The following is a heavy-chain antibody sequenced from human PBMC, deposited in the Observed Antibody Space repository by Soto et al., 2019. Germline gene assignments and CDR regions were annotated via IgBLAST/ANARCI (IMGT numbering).Heavy chain of an antibody. CDR1: GGSFSGYY. V-gene: IGHV4-34*01. CDR2: INHSGST. CDR3: ARYDSSSWVMDV. J-gene: IGHJ6*02. D-gene: IGHD6-13*01. Sequence: PSETLSLTCAVYGGSFSGYYWSWIRQPPGKGLEWIGEINHSGSTNYNPSLKSRFTISVDTSKNQFSLKLSSVTAADTAVYYCARYDSSSWVMDVWGQGTTVTVSS.